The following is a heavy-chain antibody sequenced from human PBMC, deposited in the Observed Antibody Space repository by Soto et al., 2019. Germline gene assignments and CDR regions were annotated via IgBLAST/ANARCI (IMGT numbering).Heavy chain of an antibody. V-gene: IGHV4-31*02. Sequence: SEPQSRTSSRSGSSATPSCYFCPWLRQLPGKGLQWIGYIYSSGATHYNPSLQSRLSMFLDTSGNHFSLRLTSVTVADTAVYYCAVHRATPGAALSNWFGPWGQG. CDR2: IYSSGAT. CDR3: AVHRATPGAALSNWFGP. D-gene: IGHD1-26*01. CDR1: GSSATPSCYF. J-gene: IGHJ5*02.